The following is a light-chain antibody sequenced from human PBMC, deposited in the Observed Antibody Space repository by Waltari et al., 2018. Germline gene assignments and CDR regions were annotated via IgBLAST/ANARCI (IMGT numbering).Light chain of an antibody. V-gene: IGKV1-5*03. CDR1: QSISSW. Sequence: DIQMTQSPSTLSASVGDRVTITCRASQSISSWLAWYQQKPGNAPKILNYKASSLESGVPSRFSGSGSGTEFTLTISSLQPDDFATYYCQQYNSYSPLTFGGGTKVEIK. CDR3: QQYNSYSPLT. CDR2: KAS. J-gene: IGKJ4*01.